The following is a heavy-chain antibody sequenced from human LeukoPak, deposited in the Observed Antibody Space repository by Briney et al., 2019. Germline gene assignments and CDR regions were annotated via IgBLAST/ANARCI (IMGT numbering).Heavy chain of an antibody. CDR1: GYSISSGYY. Sequence: PSETLSPTCTVSGYSISSGYYWGWIRQPPGKGLEWIGSIYHSGSTYYNPSLKSRVTISVDTSKNQFSLKLSSVTAADTAVYYCARDTDPGPFDYWGQGTLVTVSS. CDR2: IYHSGST. CDR3: ARDTDPGPFDY. J-gene: IGHJ4*02. V-gene: IGHV4-38-2*02.